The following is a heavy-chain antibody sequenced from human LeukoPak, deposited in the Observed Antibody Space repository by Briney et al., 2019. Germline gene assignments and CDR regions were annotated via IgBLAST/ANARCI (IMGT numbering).Heavy chain of an antibody. CDR3: AKDSVGATTLDWFDS. J-gene: IGHJ5*01. Sequence: GGSLRLSCAASGFTFKNYAMHWVCQAPGKGLDWVAFIRYDGNNKFYADSVKGRFTISRDNSKNTLYLQMNNLRPEDTAIYYCAKDSVGATTLDWFDSWGQGTLVTVSS. V-gene: IGHV3-30*02. D-gene: IGHD1-26*01. CDR2: IRYDGNNK. CDR1: GFTFKNYA.